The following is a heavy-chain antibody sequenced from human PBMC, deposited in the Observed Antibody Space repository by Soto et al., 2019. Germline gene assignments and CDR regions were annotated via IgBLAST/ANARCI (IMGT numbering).Heavy chain of an antibody. CDR2: INHSGST. V-gene: IGHV4-34*01. CDR3: ARRSQSKYRRIGVADFYYYYYMDV. D-gene: IGHD3-3*01. CDR1: GGSFSGYY. J-gene: IGHJ6*03. Sequence: PSETLSLTCAVYGGSFSGYYWSWIRQPPGKGLEWIGEINHSGSTNYNPSLKSRDTISVDTSKNQFSLKLRSDDTALYYCARRSQSKYRRIGVADFYYYYYMDVWGKGTTVTVSS.